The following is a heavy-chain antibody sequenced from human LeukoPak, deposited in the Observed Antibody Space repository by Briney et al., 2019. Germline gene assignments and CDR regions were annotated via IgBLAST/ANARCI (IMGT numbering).Heavy chain of an antibody. D-gene: IGHD5-12*01. V-gene: IGHV3-48*03. CDR3: ARDVGGYDSDY. CDR1: GFTFSSYE. CDR2: ISSSGSTI. J-gene: IGHJ4*02. Sequence: GGSLRLSCAASGFTFSSYETNWVRQAPGKGLEWVSYISSSGSTIYYADSVKGRFTISRDNAKNSLYLQMNSLRAEDTAVYYCARDVGGYDSDYWGQGTLVTVSS.